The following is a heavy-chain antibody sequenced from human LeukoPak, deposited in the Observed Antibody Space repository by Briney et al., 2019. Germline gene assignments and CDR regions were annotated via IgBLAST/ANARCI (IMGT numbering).Heavy chain of an antibody. CDR3: ARRRDRDYFGMDV. Sequence: SETLSLTCTVSGGSISSYYWSWIRQPPGKGLEWIGYIYYSGSTNYNPSLKSRVTISVDTSKNQLSLKLSSVTAADTAVYYCARRRDRDYFGMDVWGQGTTVTV. V-gene: IGHV4-59*08. CDR1: GGSISSYY. D-gene: IGHD1-14*01. J-gene: IGHJ6*02. CDR2: IYYSGST.